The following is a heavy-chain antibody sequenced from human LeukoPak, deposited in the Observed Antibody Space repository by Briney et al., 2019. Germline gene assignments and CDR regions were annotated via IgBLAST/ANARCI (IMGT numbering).Heavy chain of an antibody. Sequence: PSETLSLTCTVSDGSISNYYWSWSRQPPGKGVEWSGYIFYIGGTAYNPYLKSRVPMSVDRSKNQFSLKLSSVTAADTAVYYCARVFPLAVNDGFDIWGQGTKVTVSS. J-gene: IGHJ3*02. CDR2: IFYIGGT. V-gene: IGHV4-59*01. CDR1: DGSISNYY. CDR3: ARVFPLAVNDGFDI. D-gene: IGHD2-21*01.